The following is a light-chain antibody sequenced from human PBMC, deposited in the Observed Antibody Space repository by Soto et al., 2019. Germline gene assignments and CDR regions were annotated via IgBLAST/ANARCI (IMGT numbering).Light chain of an antibody. CDR2: GNS. CDR3: QSHDSSLSSLV. CDR1: SSNVGAGYD. Sequence: QPVLTQPPSVSGAPGQRVTISCTGSSSNVGAGYDVHWYQQLPGTAPRVLIYGNSNRPSGVPDRFSGSKSGTSASLAITGLQAEDEADYYCQSHDSSLSSLVFGGGTQLTVL. V-gene: IGLV1-40*01. J-gene: IGLJ2*01.